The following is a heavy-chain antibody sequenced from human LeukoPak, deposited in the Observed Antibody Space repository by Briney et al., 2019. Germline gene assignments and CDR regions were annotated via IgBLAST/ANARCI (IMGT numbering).Heavy chain of an antibody. V-gene: IGHV3-23*01. J-gene: IGHJ4*02. D-gene: IGHD1-26*01. CDR2: ISGSGGST. Sequence: GGSLRLSCAASGLTFSSYAMSWVRQAPGKGLEWVSAISGSGGSTYYADSVKGRFTISRDNSKNTLYLQMNSLRAEDTAVYYCAKDDGYSGSYYWGQGTLVTVSS. CDR3: AKDDGYSGSYY. CDR1: GLTFSSYA.